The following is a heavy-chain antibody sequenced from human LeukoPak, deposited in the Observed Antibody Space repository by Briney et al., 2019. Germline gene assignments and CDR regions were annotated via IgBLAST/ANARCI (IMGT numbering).Heavy chain of an antibody. CDR1: GFTFSSYS. CDR3: ARHRSPYTTGAYYLDY. V-gene: IGHV3-48*02. D-gene: IGHD2-8*01. Sequence: PGGSLRLSCAASGFTFSSYSINWVRQAPGKGLEWISYISGRTGTMYYADSVQGRFTISRDNAKNSLYLQLNSLRDEDTAVYYCARHRSPYTTGAYYLDYWVQGTLVTVSS. CDR2: ISGRTGTM. J-gene: IGHJ4*02.